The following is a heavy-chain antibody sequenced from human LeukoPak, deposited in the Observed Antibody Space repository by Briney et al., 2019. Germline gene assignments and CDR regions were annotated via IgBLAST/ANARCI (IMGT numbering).Heavy chain of an antibody. CDR2: MNPNSGNT. D-gene: IGHD3-3*01. Sequence: ASVKVSCKASGYTFTSYDINWVRQATGQGLEWMGWMNPNSGNTGYAQKFQGRVTIIADESTSTAYMELSSLRSEDTAVYYCARDAGGWSGYPDHNYFDYWGQGTLVTVSS. J-gene: IGHJ4*02. V-gene: IGHV1-8*01. CDR3: ARDAGGWSGYPDHNYFDY. CDR1: GYTFTSYD.